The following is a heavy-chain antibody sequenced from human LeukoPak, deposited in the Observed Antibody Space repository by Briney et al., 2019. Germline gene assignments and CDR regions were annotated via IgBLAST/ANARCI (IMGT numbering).Heavy chain of an antibody. J-gene: IGHJ3*02. Sequence: GASVKVSCKASGYTFTSYYMHWVRQAPGQGLEWMGIINPSGGSTNYAQKFQGRVTITADESTSTAYMELSSLRSEDTAVYYCARDGPDDAFDIWGQGTMVTVSS. CDR2: INPSGGST. CDR1: GYTFTSYY. V-gene: IGHV1-46*01. CDR3: ARDGPDDAFDI.